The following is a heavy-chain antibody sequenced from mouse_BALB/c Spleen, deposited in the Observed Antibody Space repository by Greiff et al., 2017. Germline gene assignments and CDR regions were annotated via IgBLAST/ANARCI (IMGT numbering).Heavy chain of an antibody. CDR3: ARDKAITTAFDY. J-gene: IGHJ2*01. CDR2: IRNKANGYTT. CDR1: GFTFTDYY. D-gene: IGHD1-2*01. V-gene: IGHV7-3*02. Sequence: EVKLMESGGGLVQPGGSLRLSCATSGFTFTDYYMSWVRQPPGRALEWLGFIRNKANGYTTEYSASVKGRFTISRDNSQSILYLQMNTLRAEDSATYYCARDKAITTAFDYWGQGTTLTVSS.